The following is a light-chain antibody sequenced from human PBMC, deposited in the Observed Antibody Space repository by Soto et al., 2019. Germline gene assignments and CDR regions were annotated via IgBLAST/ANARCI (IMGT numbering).Light chain of an antibody. CDR3: SSDTPPTWV. Sequence: QSALTQPASVSGSLGQSTTISCRGSSRDIGVYNYVFWYQQYPGTAPKLIIFDVSNRPSGVSDRFSGSKSGSTASLTISGLQAEDEVDYYCSSDTPPTWVFGGGTKVT. V-gene: IGLV2-14*03. J-gene: IGLJ3*02. CDR1: SRDIGVYNY. CDR2: DVS.